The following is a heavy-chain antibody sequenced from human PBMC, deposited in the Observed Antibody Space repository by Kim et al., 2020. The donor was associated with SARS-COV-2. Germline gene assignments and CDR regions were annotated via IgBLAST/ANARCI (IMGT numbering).Heavy chain of an antibody. CDR2: IYNSGST. J-gene: IGHJ4*02. V-gene: IGHV4-31*03. Sequence: SETLSLTCTVSGGSISSGGYPWTWIRQHPGKGLEWNGYIYNSGSTYYNPSLKSRVTISVDTSKNQFSLKLSSVTAAATAVYYCARGGIPHEGGEVDWGQGTVVTVSS. CDR3: ARGGIPHEGGEVD. D-gene: IGHD3-10*01. CDR1: GGSISSGGYP.